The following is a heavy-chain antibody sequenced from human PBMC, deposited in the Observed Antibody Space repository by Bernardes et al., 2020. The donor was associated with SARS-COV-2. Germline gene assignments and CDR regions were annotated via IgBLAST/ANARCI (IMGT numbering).Heavy chain of an antibody. CDR3: ARQTSIYYGMDV. CDR1: GFTFSSYG. Sequence: GGSLRLSCAASGFTFSSYGMHWVRQAPGKGLEWVAVIWYDGSNKYYAYSVKGRFTISRYNSKNTLYLQMNSLRAEDTAVYYCARQTSIYYGMDVWGQGTTVTVSS. CDR2: IWYDGSNK. J-gene: IGHJ6*02. V-gene: IGHV3-33*01.